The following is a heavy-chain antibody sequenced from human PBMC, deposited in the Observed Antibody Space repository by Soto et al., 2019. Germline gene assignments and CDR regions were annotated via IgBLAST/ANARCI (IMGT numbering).Heavy chain of an antibody. J-gene: IGHJ4*02. D-gene: IGHD6-13*01. V-gene: IGHV1-69*02. CDR3: ARGSFVRDAYTPEVAAAGTEDYFDY. CDR2: IIPILGIA. CDR1: GGTFSSYT. Sequence: QVQLVQSGAEVKKPGSSVKVSCKASGGTFSSYTISWVRQAPGQGLEWMGRIIPILGIANYAQKFQGRVTITADKSTSTAYMELSSLRSEDTAVYYCARGSFVRDAYTPEVAAAGTEDYFDYWGQGTLVTVSS.